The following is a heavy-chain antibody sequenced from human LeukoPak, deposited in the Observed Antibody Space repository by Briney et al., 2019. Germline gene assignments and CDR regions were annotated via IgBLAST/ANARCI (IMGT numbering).Heavy chain of an antibody. CDR1: GFTFSAYG. CDR2: IWYDGTNK. D-gene: IGHD4-17*01. V-gene: IGHV3-33*06. Sequence: GGSLRLSCAASGFTFSAYGMHWVRQAPGKGLEWVAIIWYDGTNKYYTDSVKGRFTISRDNSKNTLYLQMNRLRAEDTAVYYCAKKAGNDYGDQNWFDPWGQGTLVTVSS. CDR3: AKKAGNDYGDQNWFDP. J-gene: IGHJ5*02.